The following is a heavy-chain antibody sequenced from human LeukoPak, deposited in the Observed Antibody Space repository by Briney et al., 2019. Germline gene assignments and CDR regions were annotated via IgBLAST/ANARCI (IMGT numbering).Heavy chain of an antibody. V-gene: IGHV4-4*07. CDR1: GGSISSYY. CDR3: ARVPQSSGLGDWYFDL. CDR2: IYTSGST. J-gene: IGHJ2*01. Sequence: PSETLSLTCTVSGGSISSYYWSWIRQPAGKGLEWIGRIYTSGSTNYNPSLKSRVTMSVDTAKNQFSLKLSSVTAADTAVYYCARVPQSSGLGDWYFDLWGRGTLVTVSS. D-gene: IGHD6-19*01.